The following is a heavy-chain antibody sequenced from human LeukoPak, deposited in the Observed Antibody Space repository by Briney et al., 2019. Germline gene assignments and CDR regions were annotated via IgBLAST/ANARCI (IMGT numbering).Heavy chain of an antibody. D-gene: IGHD6-13*01. CDR3: VVSYSRTWYPADY. V-gene: IGHV4-39*01. CDR1: GDSISSSTYY. J-gene: IGHJ4*02. Sequence: TSETLSLTCTVSGDSISSSTYYWGWIRQPPGKGLEWIGSIYYSGSTYYNPSLKSRVTISVDTSKNQFSLKLSSVTAADTAVYYCVVSYSRTWYPADYWGQGTLVTVSS. CDR2: IYYSGST.